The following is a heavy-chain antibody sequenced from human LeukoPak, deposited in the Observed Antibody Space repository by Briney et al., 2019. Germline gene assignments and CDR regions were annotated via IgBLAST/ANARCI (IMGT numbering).Heavy chain of an antibody. J-gene: IGHJ6*03. V-gene: IGHV4-59*01. D-gene: IGHD4-17*01. CDR1: GGSFSGYY. CDR3: ARVHYGDNSMDV. Sequence: SETLSLTCAVYGGSFSGYYWSWIRQPPGKGLEWIGYIYYSGSTNYNPSLKSRVSISADTSKTQFSLKLSSVIAGDTAVYYCARVHYGDNSMDVWGKGTTVTVSS. CDR2: IYYSGST.